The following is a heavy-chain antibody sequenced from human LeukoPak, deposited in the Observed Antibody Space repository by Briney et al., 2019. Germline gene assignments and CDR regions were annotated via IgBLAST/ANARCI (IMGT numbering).Heavy chain of an antibody. CDR1: GGTFSSYA. D-gene: IGHD2-21*02. Sequence: SVKVSCKASGGTFSSYAISWVRQAPGQGLEWMGRIIPIFGTANYAQKFQGRVTITTDESTSTAYMELSSQRSEDTAVYYCAGDSSPEYCGGDCSSYYFDYWGQGTLVTVSS. V-gene: IGHV1-69*05. J-gene: IGHJ4*02. CDR2: IIPIFGTA. CDR3: AGDSSPEYCGGDCSSYYFDY.